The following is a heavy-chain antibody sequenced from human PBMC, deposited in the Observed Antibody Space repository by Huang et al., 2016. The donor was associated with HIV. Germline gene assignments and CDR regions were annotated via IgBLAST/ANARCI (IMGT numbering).Heavy chain of an antibody. CDR1: GFTFSSSA. D-gene: IGHD6-13*01. CDR3: ARRLAAAARGFDY. J-gene: IGHJ4*02. CDR2: ISYDGRNK. V-gene: IGHV3-30*04. Sequence: QVQLVESGGGVVQPGRSLRLSCAASGFTFSSSAMHWVRQTPGKGLEWVAVISYDGRNKNYAESVKGRFTISRDNSKNTLYLQMNSLGAEDTAVYYCARRLAAAARGFDYWGQGTLVTVSS.